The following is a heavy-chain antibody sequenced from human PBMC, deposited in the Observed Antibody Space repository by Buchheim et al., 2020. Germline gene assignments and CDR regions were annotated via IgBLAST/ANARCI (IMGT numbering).Heavy chain of an antibody. J-gene: IGHJ4*02. CDR2: IYPSDDST. CDR3: ARDGTNWAVDY. Sequence: QVQLVQSGAEVKKPGASVKVSCKASGYTFTTYKMHWVRQAPGQGLEWMGIIYPSDDSTSYAQKFQGRVTMTSDTSTSTVYMKLRSLTYEDPAVYYCARDGTNWAVDYWGQGTL. V-gene: IGHV1-46*01. CDR1: GYTFTTYK. D-gene: IGHD1-1*01.